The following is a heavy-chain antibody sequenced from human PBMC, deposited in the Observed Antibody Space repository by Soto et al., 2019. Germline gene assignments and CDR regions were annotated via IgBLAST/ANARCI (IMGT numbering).Heavy chain of an antibody. J-gene: IGHJ5*02. CDR2: VYYSGAT. Sequence: SETLSLTCNVSGDSMTSPPYYWGWIRQPPGKGLEWIGTVYYSGATYYNPSLRGRLTVSADTSKNYFSLRLTSVTAADTAVYYCARHDDWLDPCGQGIIVTVYS. CDR3: ARHDDWLDP. V-gene: IGHV4-39*01. CDR1: GDSMTSPPYY.